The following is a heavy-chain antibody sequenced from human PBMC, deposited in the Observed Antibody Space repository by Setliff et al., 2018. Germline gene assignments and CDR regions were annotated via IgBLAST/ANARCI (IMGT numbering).Heavy chain of an antibody. CDR2: IIPIFGTA. Sequence: SVKVSCKASGGTFSSYAITWVRQAPGQGLEWMGGIIPIFGTAKYAQKFQGRVTITADQSTRTAYMELSSLRSEDTAVYYCAREAKRNVVVVVAATPVYWGQGTLVTVSS. CDR3: AREAKRNVVVVVAATPVY. D-gene: IGHD2-15*01. CDR1: GGTFSSYA. J-gene: IGHJ4*02. V-gene: IGHV1-69*13.